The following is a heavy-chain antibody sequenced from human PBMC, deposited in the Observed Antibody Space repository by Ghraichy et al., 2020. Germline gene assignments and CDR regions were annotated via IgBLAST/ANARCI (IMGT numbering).Heavy chain of an antibody. J-gene: IGHJ6*02. D-gene: IGHD1-14*01. CDR1: GFTFSSFG. V-gene: IGHV3-48*02. Sequence: GRSLRLSCAASGFTFSSFGMNWVRQAPGKGLEWFSYISSSGRNIYYADSVKGRFTISRDNAMNSLYVQMNSLRDEDTAVYYCARALGISRFYYYYGMDVWGQGTTVTVSS. CDR3: ARALGISRFYYYYGMDV. CDR2: ISSSGRNI.